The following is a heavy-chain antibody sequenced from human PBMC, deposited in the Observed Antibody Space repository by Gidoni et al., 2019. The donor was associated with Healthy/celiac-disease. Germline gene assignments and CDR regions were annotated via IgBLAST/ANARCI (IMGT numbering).Heavy chain of an antibody. J-gene: IGHJ4*02. Sequence: EVQLVESGGGLVQPGRSLSLSCAASGFSFDDYAMHWVRQAPGKGLEWVSGISWNSGSIGYADSVKGRFTISRDNAKNSLYLQMNSLRAEDTALYYCAKFNDYGDYYFDYWGQGTLVTVSS. D-gene: IGHD4-17*01. V-gene: IGHV3-9*01. CDR3: AKFNDYGDYYFDY. CDR2: ISWNSGSI. CDR1: GFSFDDYA.